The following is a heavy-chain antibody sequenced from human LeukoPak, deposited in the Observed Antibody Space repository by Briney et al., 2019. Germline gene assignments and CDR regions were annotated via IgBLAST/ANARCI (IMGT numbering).Heavy chain of an antibody. CDR3: ARIRQIRFGESDY. CDR2: ISWNSGSI. J-gene: IGHJ4*02. CDR1: GFTFDDYA. Sequence: GRSLGLSCAASGFTFDDYAVHWARQAPGKGLEWVSGISWNSGSIGYADSVKGRFTISRDNAKNSLYLQMNSLRAEDTAVYYCARIRQIRFGESDYWGQGTLVTVSS. V-gene: IGHV3-9*01. D-gene: IGHD3-10*01.